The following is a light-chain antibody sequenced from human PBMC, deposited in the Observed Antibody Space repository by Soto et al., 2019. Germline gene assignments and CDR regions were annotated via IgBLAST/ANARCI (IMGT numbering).Light chain of an antibody. J-gene: IGLJ1*01. CDR1: SSDVGSYNY. CDR2: DVS. Sequence: QSALTQSASVSGSPGQSIIISCTGTSSDVGSYNYVSWYQHHPSKAPKFMIYDVSNRPSGVSNRFSGSKSGNTASLTISGLQAEDEADYYCSSYTTSGTLVFGSGTKVTVL. V-gene: IGLV2-14*03. CDR3: SSYTTSGTLV.